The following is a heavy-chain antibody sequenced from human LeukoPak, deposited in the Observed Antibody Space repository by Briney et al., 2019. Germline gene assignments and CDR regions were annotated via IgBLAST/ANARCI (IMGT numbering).Heavy chain of an antibody. CDR2: MYSDNDK. CDR3: AHTVHTIMTNPAFLDY. D-gene: IGHD5-24*01. CDR1: GFSLTTSGVG. J-gene: IGHJ4*02. Sequence: SGPTLVNPTQTLSLTCTFSGFSLTTSGVGVGWIRQPPGKALVWLAIMYSDNDKRHSPSLKNRLTITKDTSKNQVVLTMTNMDPVDTATYYCAHTVHTIMTNPAFLDYWGQGTLVTVSS. V-gene: IGHV2-5*02.